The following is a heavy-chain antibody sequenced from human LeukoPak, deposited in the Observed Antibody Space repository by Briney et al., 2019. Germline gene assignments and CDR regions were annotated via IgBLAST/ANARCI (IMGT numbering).Heavy chain of an antibody. CDR1: GFTFDDYA. CDR3: ARGVSGSYGLDV. D-gene: IGHD1-1*01. V-gene: IGHV3-9*01. Sequence: GRSLRLSCAASGFTFDDYAMHWVRHAPGKGLEWVSGISWNSGSIGYADSVKGRFTISRDNAKNSLYLQMNSLRAEDTAVYYCARGVSGSYGLDVWGQGTTVTVSS. CDR2: ISWNSGSI. J-gene: IGHJ6*02.